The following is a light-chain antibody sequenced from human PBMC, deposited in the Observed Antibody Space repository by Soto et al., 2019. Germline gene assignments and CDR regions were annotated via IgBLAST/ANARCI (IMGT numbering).Light chain of an antibody. CDR3: QQYGSSGT. V-gene: IGKV3-20*01. CDR1: QNLRSS. J-gene: IGKJ1*01. Sequence: EIVLTQSPATLSVSPGERATLSCRASQNLRSSLAWYQQKPGQAPRLLIYGASNRATGIPDRFSGSGSGTDFTLTISRLEPEDFAVYYCQQYGSSGTFGQGTKVDIK. CDR2: GAS.